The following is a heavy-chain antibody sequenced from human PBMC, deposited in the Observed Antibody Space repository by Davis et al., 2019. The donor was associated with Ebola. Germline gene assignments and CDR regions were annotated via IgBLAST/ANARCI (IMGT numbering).Heavy chain of an antibody. CDR3: ARLDCTSASCYTGNFYYYYGADV. J-gene: IGHJ6*02. V-gene: IGHV3-23*01. D-gene: IGHD2-2*02. CDR2: ISGSGTYT. CDR1: GFTFSSYA. Sequence: GESLKISCAASGFTFSSYAMTWVRQAPGKGLEWVSTISGSGTYTYHADSVKGRFTISRDNSKNTLYLQMGSLRAEDTALYYCARLDCTSASCYTGNFYYYYGADVWGQGTTVTVSS.